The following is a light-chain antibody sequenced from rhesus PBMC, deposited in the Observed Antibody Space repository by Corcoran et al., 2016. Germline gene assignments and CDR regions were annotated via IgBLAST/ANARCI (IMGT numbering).Light chain of an antibody. J-gene: IGKJ1*01. CDR3: YQHSSGYRT. V-gene: IGKV3-10*01. Sequence: QVILTQSPATLSLSPGERATLSCRASQSVSSDLAWYQQKPGQAPRLLIYGASSRATGIPDRFSGSGSGTDFTLPISSLEPEDVGVYHCYQHSSGYRTFGQGTKVEIK. CDR1: QSVSSD. CDR2: GAS.